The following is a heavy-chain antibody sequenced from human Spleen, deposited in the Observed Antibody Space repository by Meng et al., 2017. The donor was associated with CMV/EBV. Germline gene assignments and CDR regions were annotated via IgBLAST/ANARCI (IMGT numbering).Heavy chain of an antibody. J-gene: IGHJ6*02. CDR2: FIPMLDLA. CDR3: ARGPHSSLDGLDV. Sequence: SVKVSCKSSGYTFTTYYMRWVRQAHGQGLEWRGGFIPMLDLATYAQDFQGRVTIGADKSSTTAYMDLSRLRSDDTAVYYCARGPHSSLDGLDVWGQGTTVTVSS. V-gene: IGHV1-69*10. CDR1: GYTFTTYY.